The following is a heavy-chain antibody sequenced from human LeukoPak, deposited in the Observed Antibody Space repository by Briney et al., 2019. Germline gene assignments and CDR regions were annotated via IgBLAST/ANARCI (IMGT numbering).Heavy chain of an antibody. D-gene: IGHD5-18*01. Sequence: PTETLSLTCNVSGDSISSGNYYWSWIRQPPGKGLEWIGYIYHSGSTYYNPSLQSRVTISVDTSKNQFSLNLTSVTAADTAVYYCARGYTFGSWLDPWGQGTLVTVSS. V-gene: IGHV4-30-4*01. CDR3: ARGYTFGSWLDP. CDR1: GDSISSGNYY. CDR2: IYHSGST. J-gene: IGHJ5*02.